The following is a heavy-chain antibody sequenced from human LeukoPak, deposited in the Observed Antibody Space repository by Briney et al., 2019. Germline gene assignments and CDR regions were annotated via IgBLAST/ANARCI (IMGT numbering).Heavy chain of an antibody. CDR2: IYYSGST. CDR3: ARRSFDSSPGGPLLYYYYYMDV. J-gene: IGHJ6*03. Sequence: SETLSLTCTVSGGSISSSSYYWGWIRQPPGKGLEWIGSIYYSGSTYYNPSLKSRVTISVDTSKNQFSLKLSSVTAADTAVYYCARRSFDSSPGGPLLYYYYYMDVWGKGTTVTVSS. CDR1: GGSISSSSYY. D-gene: IGHD6-13*01. V-gene: IGHV4-39*01.